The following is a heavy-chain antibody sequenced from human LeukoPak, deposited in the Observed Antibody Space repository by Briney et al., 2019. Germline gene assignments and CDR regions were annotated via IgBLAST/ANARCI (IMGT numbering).Heavy chain of an antibody. Sequence: SGGSLRLSCAAPGFTFSSYAMHWVRQTPGKGLEWVAVMSSDGSKKYYADSVKGRFTISRDNSKNTLYLQMNSLRAEDTAVYYCAKKFRGTTVISGDYFDYWGQGTLVTVSS. CDR1: GFTFSSYA. CDR3: AKKFRGTTVISGDYFDY. V-gene: IGHV3-30-3*02. CDR2: MSSDGSKK. D-gene: IGHD4-17*01. J-gene: IGHJ4*02.